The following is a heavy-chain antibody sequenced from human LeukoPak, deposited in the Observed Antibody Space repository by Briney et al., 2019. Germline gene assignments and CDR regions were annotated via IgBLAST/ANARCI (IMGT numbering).Heavy chain of an antibody. D-gene: IGHD6-19*01. CDR2: INDDGSAT. CDR3: ARMARQAGSSAY. CDR1: GFTFSNYW. J-gene: IGHJ4*02. V-gene: IGHV3-74*01. Sequence: GGSLRLSCAASGFTFSNYWMHWVRQVPGKGLVWVSRINDDGSATFYADSVKGRFTISRDNSKNTLYLQMNSLRAEDTAVYYCARMARQAGSSAYWGQGTLVTVSS.